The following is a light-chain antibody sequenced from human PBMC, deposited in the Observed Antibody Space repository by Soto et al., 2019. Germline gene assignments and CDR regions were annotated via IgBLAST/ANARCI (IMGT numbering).Light chain of an antibody. CDR2: GNS. Sequence: QSVLTQPPSVSGAPGQRVTISCTGSSSNIGAGYDVHWYQQLPGTAPKLLIYGNSNRPSGVPDRFSGSKSDTSASLAITGLQAEDEADYYCQSYDSSLSGYVVFSGGTKLTVL. V-gene: IGLV1-40*01. J-gene: IGLJ2*01. CDR1: SSNIGAGYD. CDR3: QSYDSSLSGYVV.